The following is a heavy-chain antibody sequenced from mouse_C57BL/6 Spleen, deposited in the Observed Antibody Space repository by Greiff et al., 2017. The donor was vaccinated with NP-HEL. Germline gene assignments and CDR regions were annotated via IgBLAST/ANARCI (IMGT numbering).Heavy chain of an antibody. CDR2: IHPNSGST. V-gene: IGHV1-64*01. CDR1: GYTFTSYW. CDR3: ARLDYDYDSYAMDY. D-gene: IGHD2-4*01. Sequence: QVQLQQSGAELVKPGASVKLSCKASGYTFTSYWMHWVKQRPGQGLEWIGMIHPNSGSTNYNEKFKSKATLTVDKSSSTAYMQLSSLTSEDSAVYYCARLDYDYDSYAMDYWGQGTSVTVSS. J-gene: IGHJ4*01.